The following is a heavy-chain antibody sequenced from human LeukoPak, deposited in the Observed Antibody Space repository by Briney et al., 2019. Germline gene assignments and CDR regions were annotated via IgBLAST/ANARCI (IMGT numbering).Heavy chain of an antibody. CDR1: GGSISSSDYY. CDR3: ARRDCSGGSCQYFDF. Sequence: SETLSLTCTVSGGSISSSDYYWGWIRQPPGKGLEWIGIINYRGSNYYNPFLKSRVTTSVDTSKNHFSLKLSSVMATGTAMYCCARRDCSGGSCQYFDFWGQGNQVPVSS. D-gene: IGHD2-15*01. J-gene: IGHJ4*02. V-gene: IGHV4-39*02. CDR2: INYRGSN.